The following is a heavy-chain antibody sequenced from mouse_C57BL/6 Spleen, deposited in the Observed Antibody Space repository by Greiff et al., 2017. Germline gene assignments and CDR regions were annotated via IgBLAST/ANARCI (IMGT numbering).Heavy chain of an antibody. Sequence: VQLQQPGAELVMPGASVKLSCKASGYTFTSYWMPWVKQRPGQGLEWIGEIDPSDSYTNYNQKFKGKSTLTVDKSSSTAYMQLSSLTSEDSAVYYCASSGYPYAMDYWGQGTSVTVSS. D-gene: IGHD2-2*01. V-gene: IGHV1-69*01. CDR2: IDPSDSYT. CDR3: ASSGYPYAMDY. CDR1: GYTFTSYW. J-gene: IGHJ4*01.